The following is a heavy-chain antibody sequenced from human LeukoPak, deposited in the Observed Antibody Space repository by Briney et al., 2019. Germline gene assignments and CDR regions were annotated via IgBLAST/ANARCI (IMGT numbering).Heavy chain of an antibody. Sequence: SETLSLTCTVSGGSISSYYWSWIRQPPGKGLEWIGYIYYSGSTSYNPSLKSRVTISVDTSKNEFSLNLSSVTAADTAVYYCGRGGSSSELSRFDYWGQGILVTVSS. V-gene: IGHV4-59*01. CDR1: GGSISSYY. CDR2: IYYSGST. D-gene: IGHD6-6*01. CDR3: GRGGSSSELSRFDY. J-gene: IGHJ4*02.